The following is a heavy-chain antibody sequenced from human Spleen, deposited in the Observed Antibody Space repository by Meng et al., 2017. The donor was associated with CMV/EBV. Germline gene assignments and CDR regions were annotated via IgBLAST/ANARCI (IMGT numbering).Heavy chain of an antibody. CDR3: ARGKEGAAAGASRSRAAFDY. V-gene: IGHV4-34*01. Sequence: SFSGYYWSWIRQPPGKGLEWIGEINHSGSTNYNPSLKSRVTISVDTSKNQFSLKLSSVTAADTAVYYCARGKEGAAAGASRSRAAFDYWGQGTLVTVSS. CDR1: SFSGYY. D-gene: IGHD6-13*01. J-gene: IGHJ4*02. CDR2: INHSGST.